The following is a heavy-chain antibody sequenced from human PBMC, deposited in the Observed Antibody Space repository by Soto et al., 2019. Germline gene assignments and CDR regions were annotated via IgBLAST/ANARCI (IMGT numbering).Heavy chain of an antibody. CDR2: ISSSSSYI. CDR3: ARDHFGLGSPSAFDI. Sequence: PGRSLRLSCAASGFTFSSYSMNWVRQAPGKGLEWVSSISSSSSYIYYADSVKGRFTVSRDISKNTLNLQLNSLRVEDTAIYYCARDHFGLGSPSAFDIWGQGTVVTGSS. CDR1: GFTFSSYS. J-gene: IGHJ3*02. D-gene: IGHD3-10*01. V-gene: IGHV3-21*01.